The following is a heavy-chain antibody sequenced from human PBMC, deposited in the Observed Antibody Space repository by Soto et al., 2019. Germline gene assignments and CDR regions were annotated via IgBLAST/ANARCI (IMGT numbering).Heavy chain of an antibody. Sequence: GXSVKVSCKASGYSFSNYAMHWVRQVPGQRLERMGWINAGNGNTKYPQKFQDRVTITRDTSASTAYMELSSLRSEDTAVYYCAKGGNIDVVVADYGMDVWGQGNTVTVSS. CDR1: GYSFSNYA. V-gene: IGHV1-3*01. CDR2: INAGNGNT. D-gene: IGHD2-15*01. J-gene: IGHJ6*02. CDR3: AKGGNIDVVVADYGMDV.